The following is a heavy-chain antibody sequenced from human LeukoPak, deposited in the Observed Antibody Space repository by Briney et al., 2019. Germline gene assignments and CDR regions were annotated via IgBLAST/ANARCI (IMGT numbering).Heavy chain of an antibody. J-gene: IGHJ4*02. Sequence: PSETLSLTCAVYGGSFSGYYWSWIRQPPGKGLEWIGEINHSGSTNYNPSLTSRVTISVDTSKNQFSLKLSSVTAADTAVYYCARDNTVTYYFDYWGQGTLVTVSS. CDR2: INHSGST. CDR3: ARDNTVTYYFDY. D-gene: IGHD4-17*01. V-gene: IGHV4-34*01. CDR1: GGSFSGYY.